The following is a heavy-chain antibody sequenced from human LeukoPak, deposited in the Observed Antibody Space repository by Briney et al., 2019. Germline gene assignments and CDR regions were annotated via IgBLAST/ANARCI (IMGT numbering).Heavy chain of an antibody. D-gene: IGHD3-22*01. Sequence: PSETLSLTCTVSGGSISSYYWSWIRQPPGKGLEWIGYIYYSGSTNYNPSLKSRVTISVDTSKNQFSLKLSSVTAADTAVYYCARMYYYDSSGYFGDAFDIWGQGTMVTVSS. CDR1: GGSISSYY. J-gene: IGHJ3*02. V-gene: IGHV4-59*01. CDR2: IYYSGST. CDR3: ARMYYYDSSGYFGDAFDI.